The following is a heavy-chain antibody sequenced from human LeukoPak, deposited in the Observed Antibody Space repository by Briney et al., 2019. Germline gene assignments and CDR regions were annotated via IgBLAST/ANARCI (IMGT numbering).Heavy chain of an antibody. D-gene: IGHD2-21*01. CDR3: ARDLSYPSGGVDY. J-gene: IGHJ4*02. Sequence: GGSLRLSCAASGFTFSRYWMHWVRQAPGKGLVWVSRINSDGSSTSYADSVKGRFTISRDNAKNTLYLQMNSLRAEDTAVYHCARDLSYPSGGVDYWGQGTLVTVSS. CDR2: INSDGSST. CDR1: GFTFSRYW. V-gene: IGHV3-74*01.